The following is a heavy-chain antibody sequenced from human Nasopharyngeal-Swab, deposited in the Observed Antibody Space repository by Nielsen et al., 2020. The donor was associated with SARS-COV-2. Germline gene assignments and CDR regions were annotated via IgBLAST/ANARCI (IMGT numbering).Heavy chain of an antibody. J-gene: IGHJ4*02. Sequence: LSLTCAASGFTFSTFGMRWVRQAPGKGLEWVAVIWYDGSNKYYADSVKGRFTISRDNSKNTLYLQMNSLRAEDTAIYYCARDEAGTANSGFDYWGQGTLVTVSS. V-gene: IGHV3-33*01. D-gene: IGHD1-1*01. CDR1: GFTFSTFG. CDR3: ARDEAGTANSGFDY. CDR2: IWYDGSNK.